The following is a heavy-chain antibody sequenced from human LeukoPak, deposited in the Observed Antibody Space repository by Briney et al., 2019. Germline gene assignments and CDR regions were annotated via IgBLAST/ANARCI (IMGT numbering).Heavy chain of an antibody. CDR1: GFTFSNTW. J-gene: IGHJ4*02. CDR2: ITSDGSST. Sequence: GGSLRLSCAASGFTFSNTWMHWVRQPPGKGLVWVARITSDGSSTTYAESVKGRFTISRDNAKNTLYLQMNSLRAEDTALYYCAKELVTGGLGYWGQGTLVTVSS. CDR3: AKELVTGGLGY. V-gene: IGHV3-74*03. D-gene: IGHD3-9*01.